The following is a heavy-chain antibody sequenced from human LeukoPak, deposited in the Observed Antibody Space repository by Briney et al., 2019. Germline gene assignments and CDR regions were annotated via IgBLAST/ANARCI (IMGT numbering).Heavy chain of an antibody. D-gene: IGHD3-22*01. J-gene: IGHJ2*01. CDR1: GFTFSSYA. Sequence: GGSLRLSCAASGFTFSSYAMSWVRQAPGKGLEWVSAISGSGGSTYYADSVKGRFTISRDNSKNTLYLQMNSLRAEDTAVYYCAKSYYDSSGYSYWYFDLWGRGTLVTDSS. CDR3: AKSYYDSSGYSYWYFDL. CDR2: ISGSGGST. V-gene: IGHV3-23*01.